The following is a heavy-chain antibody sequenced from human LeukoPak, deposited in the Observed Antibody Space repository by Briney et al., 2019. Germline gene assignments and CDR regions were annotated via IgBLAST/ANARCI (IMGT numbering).Heavy chain of an antibody. J-gene: IGHJ4*02. CDR2: INPNTGDT. V-gene: IGHV1-2*02. D-gene: IGHD2-15*01. Sequence: SSVKVSCKASGYTFTGYYMHWVRQAPGQGLEWVGWINPNTGDTNYAQKFQGRVTLTRDTSINTVHMQLSRLTSDDTALFYCTVATGDYWGQGTLVTVSS. CDR3: TVATGDY. CDR1: GYTFTGYY.